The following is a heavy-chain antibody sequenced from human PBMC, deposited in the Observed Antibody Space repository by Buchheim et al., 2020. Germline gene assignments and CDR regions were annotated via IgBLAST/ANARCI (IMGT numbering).Heavy chain of an antibody. CDR2: ISYEGSNK. CDR3: AKAKIWFGELYMDV. D-gene: IGHD3-10*01. Sequence: QVQLVESGGGVVQPGRSLRLSCTASGFTFNTYGMHWVRQAPGMGLEWVADISYEGSNKYYADSVKGRFTISRDNSKNTLYLQMNSLRAEDTAVYYCAKAKIWFGELYMDVWGQGTT. J-gene: IGHJ6*02. CDR1: GFTFNTYG. V-gene: IGHV3-30*18.